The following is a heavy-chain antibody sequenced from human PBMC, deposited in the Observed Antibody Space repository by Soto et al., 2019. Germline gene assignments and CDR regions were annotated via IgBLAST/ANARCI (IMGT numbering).Heavy chain of an antibody. Sequence: SETLYLTCAVYGGSFSGYYWSWIRQPPGKGLEWIGEINHSGSINYNPSLKSRVTISVDTSKNQFSLKLSSVTAADTAVYYCARDGVLGGGSCLPCYTDVWGKGTTVTVSS. CDR1: GGSFSGYY. D-gene: IGHD2-15*01. CDR3: ARDGVLGGGSCLPCYTDV. CDR2: INHSGSI. J-gene: IGHJ6*03. V-gene: IGHV4-34*01.